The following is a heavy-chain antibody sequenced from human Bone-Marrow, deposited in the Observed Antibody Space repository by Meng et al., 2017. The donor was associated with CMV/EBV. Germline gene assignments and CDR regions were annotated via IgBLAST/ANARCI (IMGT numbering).Heavy chain of an antibody. CDR2: ISSSSSYI. CDR1: GFTFSSYS. D-gene: IGHD3-3*01. V-gene: IGHV3-21*01. CDR3: ARRNSWSGYLPFYDY. J-gene: IGHJ4*02. Sequence: GGSLRLSCAASGFTFSSYSMNWVRQAPGKGLEWVSSISSSSSYIYYADSVKGRFTISRDNAKGSLFLQMNSLRAEDTAVYYCARRNSWSGYLPFYDYWGQGTLVTVSS.